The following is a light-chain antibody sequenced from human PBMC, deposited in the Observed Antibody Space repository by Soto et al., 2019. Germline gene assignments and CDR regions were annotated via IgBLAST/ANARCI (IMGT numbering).Light chain of an antibody. CDR1: QTISSW. CDR3: QHYNSYSEA. V-gene: IGKV1-5*03. Sequence: DIQMTQSPSTKYESLGQRVTITCXASQTISSWLAWYQQKPGKAPKLLIYKASTLKSGVPSRFSGSGSGTEFTLTISSLQPDDFATYYCQHYNSYSEAFGQGTKVDI. J-gene: IGKJ1*01. CDR2: KAS.